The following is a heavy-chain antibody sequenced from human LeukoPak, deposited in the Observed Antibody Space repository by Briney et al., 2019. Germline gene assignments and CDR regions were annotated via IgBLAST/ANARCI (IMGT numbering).Heavy chain of an antibody. CDR2: IYPGDSDT. J-gene: IGHJ3*02. V-gene: IGHV5-51*01. CDR1: GYSFTSYW. CDR3: ARPKYSSSWTVSGNDAFDI. Sequence: GESLKISCKGSGYSFTSYWIGWVRQMPGKGLEWMGIIYPGDSDTRYSPSFQGQVTISADKSISTAYLQWSSLKASDTAMYYCARPKYSSSWTVSGNDAFDIWGQGTMVTVSS. D-gene: IGHD6-13*01.